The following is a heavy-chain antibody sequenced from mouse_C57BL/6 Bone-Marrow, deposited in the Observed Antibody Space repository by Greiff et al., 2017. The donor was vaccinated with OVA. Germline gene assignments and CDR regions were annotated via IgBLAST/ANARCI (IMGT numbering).Heavy chain of an antibody. Sequence: VKLVESGPELVKPGASVKISCKASGYTFTDYYINWVKQRPGQGLEWIGWIFPGSGSTYYNEKFKGKATLTVDKSSSTAYMLLSSLTSEDSAVYFCAYYGSSLYYAMDYWGQGTSVTVSS. V-gene: IGHV1-75*01. CDR2: IFPGSGST. CDR3: AYYGSSLYYAMDY. D-gene: IGHD1-1*01. CDR1: GYTFTDYY. J-gene: IGHJ4*01.